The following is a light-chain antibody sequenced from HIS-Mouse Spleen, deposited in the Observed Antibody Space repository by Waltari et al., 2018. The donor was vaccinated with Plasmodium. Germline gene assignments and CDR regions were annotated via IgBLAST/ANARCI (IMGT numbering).Light chain of an antibody. CDR3: QQYNRLLT. Sequence: DIQMTQSPSTLSASVGDRVTITCRASQSISSWWAWYQQKPGKAPKLLIYKASSLESGVPSRFSGSGSGTEFTLTISRLQPDDFATYYCQQYNRLLTFGGGTKVEIK. CDR1: QSISSW. CDR2: KAS. J-gene: IGKJ4*01. V-gene: IGKV1-5*03.